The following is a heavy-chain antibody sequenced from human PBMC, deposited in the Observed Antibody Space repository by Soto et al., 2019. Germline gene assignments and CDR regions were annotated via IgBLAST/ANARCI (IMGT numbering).Heavy chain of an antibody. CDR2: IIPILGIA. Sequence: VASVKVSCKASGGTFSSYTISWVRQAPGQGLEWMGRIIPILGIANYAQKFQGRVTITADKSTSTAYMELSSLRSEDTAVYYCARVSVYGDFDYWGQGTLVTVSS. CDR3: ARVSVYGDFDY. D-gene: IGHD4-17*01. V-gene: IGHV1-69*02. CDR1: GGTFSSYT. J-gene: IGHJ4*02.